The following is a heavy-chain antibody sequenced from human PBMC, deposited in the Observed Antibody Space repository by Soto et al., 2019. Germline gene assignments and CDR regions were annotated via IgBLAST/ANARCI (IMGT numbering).Heavy chain of an antibody. CDR3: ARDPSPRLTYYFDY. CDR1: GFTFSSYA. D-gene: IGHD3-16*01. CDR2: ISGSGGST. Sequence: GGSLRLSCAASGFTFSSYAMSWVRQAPGKGLEWVSAISGSGGSTYYADYVKGRFTISRDNSKNTLYLQMNSLRAEDTAVYYCARDPSPRLTYYFDYWGQGTLVTVSS. J-gene: IGHJ4*02. V-gene: IGHV3-23*01.